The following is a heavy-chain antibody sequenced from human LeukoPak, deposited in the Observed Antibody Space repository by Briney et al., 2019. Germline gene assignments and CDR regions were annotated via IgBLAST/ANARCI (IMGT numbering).Heavy chain of an antibody. V-gene: IGHV3-30*04. CDR3: ARGGSGWPAHDAFDI. Sequence: GGSLRLSCAASGFTFSSYAMHWVRQAPGKGLEWVAVISYHGRNKYYADSVKGRFTISRDNSKNTLYLQMNSLRAEDTAVYYCARGGSGWPAHDAFDIWGQGTMVTVSS. D-gene: IGHD6-19*01. J-gene: IGHJ3*02. CDR2: ISYHGRNK. CDR1: GFTFSSYA.